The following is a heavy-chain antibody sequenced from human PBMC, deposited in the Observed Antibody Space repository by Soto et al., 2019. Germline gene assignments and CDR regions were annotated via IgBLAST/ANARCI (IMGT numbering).Heavy chain of an antibody. CDR2: TYYRSKWYN. CDR1: GDSVSSNSAA. CDR3: ARQISFYSGYDYYYGMDV. D-gene: IGHD5-12*01. J-gene: IGHJ6*02. Sequence: PSQTLSLTCAISGDSVSSNSAACNWIRPSPSRGLEWLGRTYYRSKWYNDYAVSVKSRITINPDTSKNQFSLQLNSVTPEDTAVYYCARQISFYSGYDYYYGMDVWGQGTTVTVSS. V-gene: IGHV6-1*01.